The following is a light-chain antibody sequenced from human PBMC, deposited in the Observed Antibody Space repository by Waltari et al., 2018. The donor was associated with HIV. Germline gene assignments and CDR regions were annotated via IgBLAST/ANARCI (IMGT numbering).Light chain of an antibody. CDR1: QSVFSSSSSRDF. Sequence: DIVMTQSPDSLSVSVGERATIICRSSQSVFSSSSSRDFLAWYQKPGQSPKVLFYWGSTRESGVPDRFSVSGSGTDFTLTISSLQAEDVAVYFCQEYFSPRRTFGQGTKVEV. J-gene: IGKJ1*01. CDR2: WGS. CDR3: QEYFSPRRT. V-gene: IGKV4-1*01.